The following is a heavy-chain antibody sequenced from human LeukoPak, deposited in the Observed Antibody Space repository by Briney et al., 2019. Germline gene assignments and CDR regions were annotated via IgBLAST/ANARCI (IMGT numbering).Heavy chain of an antibody. Sequence: ETLSLTCTVSGGSISSYYWSWIRQAPGKGLEWVSHISSSSSNIYYADSVKGRFTISRDNAKNSLCLQMNSLRDEDTAVYYCARDDGQHYGLDVWGQGTTVTVSS. J-gene: IGHJ6*02. CDR2: ISSSSSNI. V-gene: IGHV3-48*02. CDR3: ARDDGQHYGLDV. CDR1: GGSISSYY.